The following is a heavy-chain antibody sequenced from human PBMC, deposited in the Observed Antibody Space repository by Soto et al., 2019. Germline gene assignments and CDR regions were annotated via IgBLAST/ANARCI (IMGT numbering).Heavy chain of an antibody. D-gene: IGHD3-9*01. CDR3: AKDSYDILTGQKRYFDS. V-gene: IGHV3-43*01. Sequence: PGGSLRLSCAASGFTFNAYTIHWVRQAPGKGLEWVSLISWDGGTTYYGDSVKGRFTVSRDNSDNSLYLQMTSLRSDDTAFYYCAKDSYDILTGQKRYFDSWGQGTLVTVSS. J-gene: IGHJ4*02. CDR1: GFTFNAYT. CDR2: ISWDGGTT.